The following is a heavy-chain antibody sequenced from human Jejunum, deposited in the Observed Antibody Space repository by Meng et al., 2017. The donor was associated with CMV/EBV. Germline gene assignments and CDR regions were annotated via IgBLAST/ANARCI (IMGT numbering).Heavy chain of an antibody. V-gene: IGHV1-18*01. CDR2: VSVYNG. J-gene: IGHJ5*02. CDR3: VRDPSPLGWFDP. CDR1: GANLVNYG. Sequence: KVSCKASGANLVNYGISWVRQAPGQGLEWMGWVSVYNGREVLGRVTVTTDTSTNTAYMELRSLRSDDTAVYYCVRDPSPLGWFDPWGQGILVTVSS. D-gene: IGHD3-10*01.